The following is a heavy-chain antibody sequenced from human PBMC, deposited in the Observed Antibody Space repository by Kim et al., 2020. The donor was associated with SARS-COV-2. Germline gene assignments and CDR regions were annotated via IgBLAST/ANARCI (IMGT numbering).Heavy chain of an antibody. V-gene: IGHV3-13*04. J-gene: IGHJ6*02. CDR2: IDTSGKT. CDR1: GFTFADYD. D-gene: IGHD4-4*01. Sequence: GGSLRLSCAASGFTFADYDIHWARQPAGKGLEWVSSIDTSGKTYYQGSVKGRFTISRENASNSAYLQMYSLIAGDTAVYFCVRGAVTGSYGMDVWGLGTTGTVS. CDR3: VRGAVTGSYGMDV.